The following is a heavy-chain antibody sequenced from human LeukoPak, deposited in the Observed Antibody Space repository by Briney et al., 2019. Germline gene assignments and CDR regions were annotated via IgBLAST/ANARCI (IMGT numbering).Heavy chain of an antibody. V-gene: IGHV4-4*07. CDR1: GGSISSYY. CDR3: ARGGRAAAAPGYY. Sequence: PSETLSLTCTVSGGSISSYYWSWIRQPPGKGLEWIGRIYTSGSTNYNPSLKSRVTISVDKSKNQFSLKLSSVTAADTAVYYCARGGRAAAAPGYYWGQGTLVAVSS. D-gene: IGHD6-13*01. CDR2: IYTSGST. J-gene: IGHJ4*02.